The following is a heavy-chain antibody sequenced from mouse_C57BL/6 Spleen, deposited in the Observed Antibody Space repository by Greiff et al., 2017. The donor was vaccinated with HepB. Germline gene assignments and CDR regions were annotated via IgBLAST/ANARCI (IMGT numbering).Heavy chain of an antibody. CDR2: IYPGDGDT. J-gene: IGHJ2*01. D-gene: IGHD1-1*01. V-gene: IGHV1-82*01. CDR1: GYAFSSSW. Sequence: QVQLQQSGPELVKPGASVKISCKASGYAFSSSWMNWVKQRPGKGLEWIGRIYPGDGDTNYNGKFKGKATLTADKSSSTAYMQLSSLTSEDSAVYFCAHHYYGSSYGFDYWGQGTTLTVSS. CDR3: AHHYYGSSYGFDY.